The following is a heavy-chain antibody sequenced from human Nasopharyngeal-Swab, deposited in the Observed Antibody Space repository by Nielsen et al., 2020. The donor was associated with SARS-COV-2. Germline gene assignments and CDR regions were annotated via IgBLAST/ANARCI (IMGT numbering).Heavy chain of an antibody. CDR3: AKDGDFWSGYYYYYGMDV. V-gene: IGHV3-23*01. D-gene: IGHD3-3*01. Sequence: SVKGRFTISRDNSKNTLYLQMNSLRAEDTAVFYCAKDGDFWSGYYYYYGMDVWGQGTTVTVSS. J-gene: IGHJ6*02.